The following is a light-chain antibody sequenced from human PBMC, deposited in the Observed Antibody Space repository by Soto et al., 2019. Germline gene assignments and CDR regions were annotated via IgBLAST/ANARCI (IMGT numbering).Light chain of an antibody. J-gene: IGLJ3*02. V-gene: IGLV2-23*02. CDR2: EVN. CDR1: GSDVGNYNL. CDR3: CSYAGSSIWV. Sequence: QSALTQPASVSGSLGQSITISCSGSGSDVGNYNLVSWYQQQPGKAPKLIIYEVNKAPSGVSNRFSGSKSGNSASLTISGLQPDDESHYYCCSYAGSSIWVFGGGTKVTVL.